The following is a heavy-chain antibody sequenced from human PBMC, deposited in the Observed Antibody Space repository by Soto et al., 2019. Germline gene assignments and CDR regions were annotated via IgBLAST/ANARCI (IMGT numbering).Heavy chain of an antibody. CDR2: IYPGDSET. D-gene: IGHD3-10*01. J-gene: IGHJ3*02. Sequence: GKGLEWMGIIYPGDSETRYSPSFQGQVTISADKSISTVYLQWSSLKASDTAMYYCARRQVWFGELLHAFDIWGQGTMVIVSS. CDR3: ARRQVWFGELLHAFDI. V-gene: IGHV5-51*01.